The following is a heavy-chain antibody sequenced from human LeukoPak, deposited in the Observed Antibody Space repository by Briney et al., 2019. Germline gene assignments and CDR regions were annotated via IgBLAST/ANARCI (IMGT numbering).Heavy chain of an antibody. CDR2: IYHSGST. J-gene: IGHJ3*02. D-gene: IGHD4-17*01. CDR3: ARRRRIYGDYFVRAFDI. CDR1: GYSISSGFY. Sequence: SETLSLTCTVSGYSISSGFYWGWIRQPPGKGLEWIGSIYHSGSTYYNPSLESRVTISVDTSKNQFSLNVSSVTAADTSVYYCARRRRIYGDYFVRAFDIWGQGTMVTVSS. V-gene: IGHV4-38-2*02.